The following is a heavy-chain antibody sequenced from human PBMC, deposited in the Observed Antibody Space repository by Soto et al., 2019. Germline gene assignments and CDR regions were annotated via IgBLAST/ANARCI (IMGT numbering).Heavy chain of an antibody. D-gene: IGHD1-26*01. CDR2: ISSSSSYI. Sequence: EVQLVESGGGLDKPGGSLRLSCAASGFTFSSYSMNWVRQAPGKGLEWVSSISSSSSYIYYADSVQGRFTISRDNDKNSLYLQMNSLRDEDTAVYYCARSSIVGATTAYTYYFDYWGQGTLVTVSS. CDR3: ARSSIVGATTAYTYYFDY. J-gene: IGHJ4*02. CDR1: GFTFSSYS. V-gene: IGHV3-21*01.